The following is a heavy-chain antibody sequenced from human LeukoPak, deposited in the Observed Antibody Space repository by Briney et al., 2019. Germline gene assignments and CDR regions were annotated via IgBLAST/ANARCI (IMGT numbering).Heavy chain of an antibody. D-gene: IGHD2-21*01. CDR1: GIIFGSHG. J-gene: IGHJ4*02. CDR3: ARAYDKAYDY. V-gene: IGHV3-23*01. CDR2: INPNGDRT. Sequence: GGSLRLSCAASGIIFGSHGMAWVRQAPGKGLEWVSSINPNGDRTFHADFVKGRFTISRDNSKNTVSLHMNSLRAEDSAIYRCARAYDKAYDYWGQGTLVTVSS.